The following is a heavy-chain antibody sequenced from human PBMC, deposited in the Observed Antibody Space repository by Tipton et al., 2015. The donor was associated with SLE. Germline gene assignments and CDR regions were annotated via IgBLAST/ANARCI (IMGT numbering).Heavy chain of an antibody. CDR3: ARRHFDTSGYYRGAFDI. D-gene: IGHD3-22*01. V-gene: IGHV4-59*01. J-gene: IGHJ3*02. Sequence: TLSLTCTVSGGSISGYYWSWIRQSPGEGLKWIGYVYSSGSTHYNPSLKSRVTISVDASKNQFSLRLTSVTAADTAVYYCARRHFDTSGYYRGAFDIWGQGTMVTVSS. CDR2: VYSSGST. CDR1: GGSISGYY.